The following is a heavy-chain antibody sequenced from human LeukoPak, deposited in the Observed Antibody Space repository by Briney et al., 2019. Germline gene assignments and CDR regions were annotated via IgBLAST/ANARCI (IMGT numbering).Heavy chain of an antibody. CDR3: ASLIPQWAAPIDY. CDR1: GGFISSSSYY. Sequence: PSETLSLTCTVSGGFISSSSYYWGWSRQPPGNGLEWIGSIYYSGSTYYNPSLKSRVTISVDTSKNQFSLKLSSVTAADTAVYYCASLIPQWAAPIDYWGQGTLVTVSS. D-gene: IGHD2-8*01. J-gene: IGHJ4*02. V-gene: IGHV4-39*07. CDR2: IYYSGST.